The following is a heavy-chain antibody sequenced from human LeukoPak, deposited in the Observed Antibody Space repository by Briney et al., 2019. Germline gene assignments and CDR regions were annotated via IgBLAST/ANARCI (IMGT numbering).Heavy chain of an antibody. Sequence: GGSLRLSLAASGFTFSTYGMHWVRPAPGKGLEWVAFIRFHGSNKFYADSVKGRFTIPRDNSKNTLSLQMNSLRVDDTALYYCARVGSSAWPFGWGQGTLVTVSS. J-gene: IGHJ4*02. D-gene: IGHD6-19*01. CDR1: GFTFSTYG. CDR3: ARVGSSAWPFG. CDR2: IRFHGSNK. V-gene: IGHV3-30*02.